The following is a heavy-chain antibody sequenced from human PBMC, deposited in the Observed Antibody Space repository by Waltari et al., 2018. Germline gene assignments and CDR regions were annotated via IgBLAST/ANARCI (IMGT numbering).Heavy chain of an antibody. J-gene: IGHJ5*02. Sequence: QVQLVQSGAEVKKPGSSVKVSCKASGGTFSSYAISWVRQAPGQGLEWMGGIIPIFGTANDAQKFQGRVTITTDESTSTAYMELSSLRSEDTAVYYCASWDARENWFDPWGQGTLVTVSS. CDR1: GGTFSSYA. V-gene: IGHV1-69*05. CDR2: IIPIFGTA. D-gene: IGHD1-26*01. CDR3: ASWDARENWFDP.